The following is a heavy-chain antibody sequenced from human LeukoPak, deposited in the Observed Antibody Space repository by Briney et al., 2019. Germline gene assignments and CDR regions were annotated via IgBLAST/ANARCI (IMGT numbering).Heavy chain of an antibody. V-gene: IGHV3-23*01. CDR2: VSGSGGST. J-gene: IGHJ5*02. Sequence: GGSLRLSCAASGFTFSGFAMSWVRQAPGKGLEWVSVVSGSGGSTYYADSVKGRFTVSRDNSKNTLYLQMNSLRAEDTAVYYCARDPRVLWFGEAGYNWFDPWGQGTLVTVSS. CDR1: GFTFSGFA. CDR3: ARDPRVLWFGEAGYNWFDP. D-gene: IGHD3-10*01.